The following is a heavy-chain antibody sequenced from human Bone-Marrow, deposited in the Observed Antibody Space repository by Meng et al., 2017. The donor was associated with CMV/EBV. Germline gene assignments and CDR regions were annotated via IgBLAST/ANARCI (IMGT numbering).Heavy chain of an antibody. CDR1: GFTFSDYY. Sequence: GGSLRLSCAASGFTFSDYYMNWIRQAPGKGLEWVSYISSSGSTIYYADSVKGRFTISRDNAKNSLYLQMNSLRAEDTAVYYCARSVKYYYYGMDVWGQGTTVTVSS. V-gene: IGHV3-11*04. J-gene: IGHJ6*02. CDR3: ARSVKYYYYGMDV. CDR2: ISSSGSTI.